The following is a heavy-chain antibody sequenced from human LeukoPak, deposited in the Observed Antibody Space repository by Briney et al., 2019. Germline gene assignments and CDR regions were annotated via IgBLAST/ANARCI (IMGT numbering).Heavy chain of an antibody. V-gene: IGHV3-21*01. CDR1: GFTFSTYS. CDR2: ISGGGSYI. J-gene: IGHJ5*02. D-gene: IGHD3-10*01. Sequence: GGSLRLSCAASGFTFSTYSMNWVRQAPGKGLEWVSFISGGGSYIYYAESVKGRFTISRDNAKNSLYLQMNSLRSEDTAIYYCARDRVASGRFGEVASWGQGTLVTVSS. CDR3: ARDRVASGRFGEVAS.